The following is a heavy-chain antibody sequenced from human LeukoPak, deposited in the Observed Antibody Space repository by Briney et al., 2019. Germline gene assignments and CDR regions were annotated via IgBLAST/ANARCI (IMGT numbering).Heavy chain of an antibody. V-gene: IGHV1-8*01. J-gene: IGHJ4*02. Sequence: ASVKVSCKASGYTFTSYDINWVRQATGQGLEWMGWMNPNSGNTGYAQKFQGRVTMTRNTSISTAYMELSSLRSEDTAVYYCARGARTCSGGSCSLYYFDYWGQGTLVTLSS. D-gene: IGHD2-15*01. CDR1: GYTFTSYD. CDR3: ARGARTCSGGSCSLYYFDY. CDR2: MNPNSGNT.